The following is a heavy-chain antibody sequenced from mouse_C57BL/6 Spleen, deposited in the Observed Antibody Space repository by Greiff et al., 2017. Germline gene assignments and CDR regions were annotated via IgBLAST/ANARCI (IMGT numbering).Heavy chain of an antibody. Sequence: QVKLQQPGAELVKPGAPVKLSCKASCYTFNSYWLTWVKQRPGQGLEWIGDIYPGSGSTNYNEKFKSKATLTVDKTSSTAYMQLSILTSEDSAVYYCARCYGSSYVWFAYWGQGTLVTVSA. V-gene: IGHV1-55*01. CDR2: IYPGSGST. CDR1: CYTFNSYW. J-gene: IGHJ3*01. CDR3: ARCYGSSYVWFAY. D-gene: IGHD1-1*01.